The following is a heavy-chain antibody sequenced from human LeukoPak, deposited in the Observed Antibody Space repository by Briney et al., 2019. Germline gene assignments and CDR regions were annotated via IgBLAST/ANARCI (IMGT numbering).Heavy chain of an antibody. D-gene: IGHD2-2*01. Sequence: PSETLSLTCTVSGGSISSYYWSWIRQPPGKGLEWIGYIYYSGSTNYNPSLKSRVTISVDTSKNQFSLKLSSVTAADTAVYYCARAFIVVVPAALTLFDYWGQETLVTVSS. V-gene: IGHV4-59*01. CDR1: GGSISSYY. J-gene: IGHJ4*02. CDR2: IYYSGST. CDR3: ARAFIVVVPAALTLFDY.